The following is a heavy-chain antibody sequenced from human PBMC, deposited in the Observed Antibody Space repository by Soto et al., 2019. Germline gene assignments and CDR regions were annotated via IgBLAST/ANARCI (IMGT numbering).Heavy chain of an antibody. CDR3: ATRKNIVVVVAATQGDSSGSGNFDY. CDR1: GGSLSGYY. Sequence: KPSETLAFTCADNGGSLSGYYWSWIRQSPGKGLEWIGEINHSGSTNYNPSLKSRVTISVDTSKNQFSLKLSSVTAADTAVYYCATRKNIVVVVAATQGDSSGSGNFDYWGQGTLVTVSS. D-gene: IGHD2-15*01. J-gene: IGHJ4*02. V-gene: IGHV4-34*01. CDR2: INHSGST.